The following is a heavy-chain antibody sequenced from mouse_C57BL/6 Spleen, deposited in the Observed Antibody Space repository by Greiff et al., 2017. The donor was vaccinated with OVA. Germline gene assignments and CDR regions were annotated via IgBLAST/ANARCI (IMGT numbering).Heavy chain of an antibody. J-gene: IGHJ1*03. CDR3: ARSRGYFDV. CDR1: GYAFSSSW. Sequence: VKLVESGPELVKPGASVKISCKASGYAFSSSWMNWVKQRPGKGLEWIGRIYPGDGDTNYNGKFKGKATLTADKSSSTAYMQLSRLTSEDAAVYFCARSRGYFDVWGTGTTVTVSS. V-gene: IGHV1-82*01. CDR2: IYPGDGDT.